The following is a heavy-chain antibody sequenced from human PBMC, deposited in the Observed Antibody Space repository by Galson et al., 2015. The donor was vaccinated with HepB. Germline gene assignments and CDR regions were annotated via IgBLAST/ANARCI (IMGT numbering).Heavy chain of an antibody. CDR2: IYYSGST. CDR1: GGSISSSSYY. D-gene: IGHD6-19*01. V-gene: IGHV4-39*01. CDR3: ARRYSSGWFDAFDI. Sequence: SETLSLTCTVSGGSISSSSYYWGWIRQPPGKGLEWIGSIYYSGSTYYNPSLKSRVTISVDTSKNQFSLKLSSVTAADTAVYYCARRYSSGWFDAFDIWGQGTMVSVSS. J-gene: IGHJ3*02.